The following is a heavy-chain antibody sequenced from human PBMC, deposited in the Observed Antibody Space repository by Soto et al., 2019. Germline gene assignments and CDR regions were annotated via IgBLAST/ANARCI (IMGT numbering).Heavy chain of an antibody. CDR1: GFTFSSYA. CDR2: ISYDANYK. CDR3: ARDSLWYFDY. D-gene: IGHD2-21*01. J-gene: IGHJ4*02. Sequence: QVQLVDSGGGVVQPGRSLRLSCAASGFTFSSYAMHWVRQAPGKGLEWVAVISYDANYKNYADSVKDRFTISRDNSKNTLNLQRNSLRAEDTAVYYGARDSLWYFDYWGQGTLVTVSS. V-gene: IGHV3-30-3*01.